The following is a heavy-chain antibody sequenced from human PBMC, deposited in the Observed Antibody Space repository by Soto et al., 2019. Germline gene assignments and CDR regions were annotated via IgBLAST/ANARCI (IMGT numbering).Heavy chain of an antibody. CDR1: GYAISSGYY. D-gene: IGHD3-10*01. Sequence: ETLSLTCAVSGYAISSGYYWGWIRQPPGKGLEWIGSIYHSGSTSYNPSLKSRVTISVDTSKNQFSLRVTSVTAADTAMYYCARVGEVHTWFDYWGQGTLVTVSS. V-gene: IGHV4-38-2*01. J-gene: IGHJ5*01. CDR3: ARVGEVHTWFDY. CDR2: IYHSGST.